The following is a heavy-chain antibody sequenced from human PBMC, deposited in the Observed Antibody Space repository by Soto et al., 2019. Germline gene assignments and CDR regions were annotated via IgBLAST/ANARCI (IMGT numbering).Heavy chain of an antibody. CDR2: INPNSGGT. D-gene: IGHD6-6*01. Sequence: ASVKVSCKASGYTFTGYYMHWVRQAPGQGLEWMGWINPNSGGTNYTQKFQGRVTMTRDTSISTAYMELSRLRSDDTAVYYCARVGSSSSRYGFDYWGQGTLVTV. V-gene: IGHV1-2*02. CDR3: ARVGSSSSRYGFDY. CDR1: GYTFTGYY. J-gene: IGHJ4*02.